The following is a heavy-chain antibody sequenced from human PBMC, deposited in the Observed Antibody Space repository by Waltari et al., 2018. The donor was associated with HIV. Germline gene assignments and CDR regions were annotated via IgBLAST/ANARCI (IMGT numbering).Heavy chain of an antibody. D-gene: IGHD2-21*02. Sequence: QEELQQWGAGLLKPSETMSLTCALYVKYISGYYWSWIRTSPGTGLEWSGDISNHGITKINPSLKSRVTLSIDTSKNQVSLRFTSVIAADSSVYYCARGRMTVVTTPPFCYCDLWGHGSLVIVSS. V-gene: IGHV4-34*01. CDR2: ISNHGIT. J-gene: IGHJ2*01. CDR1: VKYISGYY. CDR3: ARGRMTVVTTPPFCYCDL.